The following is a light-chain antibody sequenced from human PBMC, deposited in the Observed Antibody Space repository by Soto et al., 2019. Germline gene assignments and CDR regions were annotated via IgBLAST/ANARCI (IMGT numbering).Light chain of an antibody. CDR2: DVN. V-gene: IGLV2-14*03. Sequence: QSALTQPASVSGSPGQSITISCTGASSDVGGYNYVSWYQHHPGKAPKLLIYDVNNRPSGVSNRFSGSKSDNTASLTISGLQPEDEADYYCSSYTTSNTRQIVFGTGTKVPVL. CDR3: SSYTTSNTRQIV. J-gene: IGLJ1*01. CDR1: SSDVGGYNY.